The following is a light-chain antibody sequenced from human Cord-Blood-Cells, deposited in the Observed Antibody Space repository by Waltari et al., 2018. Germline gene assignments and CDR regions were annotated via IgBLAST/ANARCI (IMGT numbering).Light chain of an antibody. J-gene: IGLJ1*01. CDR3: SSYTSSSTLYV. Sequence: QSALTQPASVSGSPGQSITISCTETSSDVGGYNYVSWYQQHTSKAPKLIIYDVSNRPSGVSNRFSGSKSGNTASLTISWLQAEDEADYYCSSYTSSSTLYVFGTETKVTVL. CDR2: DVS. CDR1: SSDVGGYNY. V-gene: IGLV2-14*01.